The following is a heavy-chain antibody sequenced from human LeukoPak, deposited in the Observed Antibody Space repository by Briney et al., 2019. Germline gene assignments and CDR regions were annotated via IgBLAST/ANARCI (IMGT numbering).Heavy chain of an antibody. Sequence: PGGSLRLSCAASGFSVGNNYVTWVRQPPGKGLEWVSVIYSGGNTYYADSVKGRFTISRDNSKNMLYLQMNSLRVEDTAVYYCTDAVAGWGQGTLVNVS. CDR3: TDAVAG. J-gene: IGHJ4*02. D-gene: IGHD4-23*01. CDR1: GFSVGNNY. CDR2: IYSGGNT. V-gene: IGHV3-53*05.